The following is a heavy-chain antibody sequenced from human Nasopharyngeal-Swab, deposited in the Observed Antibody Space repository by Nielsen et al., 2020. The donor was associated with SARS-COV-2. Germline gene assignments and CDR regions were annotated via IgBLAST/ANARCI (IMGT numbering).Heavy chain of an antibody. CDR2: INHSGST. J-gene: IGHJ6*03. Sequence: SETLSLTCAVYGGSFSGYYWSWIRKPPGKGLEWIGEINHSGSTNYNPSLKSRVTISVDTSKNQFSLKLSSVTAADTAVYYCARGLLYSSSSPPYYYYYYMDVWGKGTTVTVSS. V-gene: IGHV4-34*01. CDR3: ARGLLYSSSSPPYYYYYYMDV. CDR1: GGSFSGYY. D-gene: IGHD6-13*01.